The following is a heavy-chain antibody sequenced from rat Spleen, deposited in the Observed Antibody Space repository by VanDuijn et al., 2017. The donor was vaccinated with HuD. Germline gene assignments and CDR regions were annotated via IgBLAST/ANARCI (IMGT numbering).Heavy chain of an antibody. CDR3: TRKYTTDYYWYFDF. J-gene: IGHJ1*01. CDR2: ISYDDSST. Sequence: EVQLVESDGGLVQPGRSLKLSCAASGFTFSDYYMAWVRQAPTKGLEWVATISYDDSSTYYLDSVKGRFTISRDNAKSTLYLQMDSLRSEDTATYYCTRKYTTDYYWYFDFWGPGTMVTVSS. V-gene: IGHV5-29*01. CDR1: GFTFSDYY. D-gene: IGHD1-6*01.